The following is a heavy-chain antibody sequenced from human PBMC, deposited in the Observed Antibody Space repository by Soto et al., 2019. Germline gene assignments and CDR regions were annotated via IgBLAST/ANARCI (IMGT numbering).Heavy chain of an antibody. V-gene: IGHV1-69*13. CDR1: GGTFSSYA. CDR2: IIPIFGTA. D-gene: IGHD7-27*01. CDR3: ARVDQDGMWGTDY. Sequence: ASVKVSCKASGGTFSSYAISWVRQAPGQGLEWMGGIIPIFGTANYAQKFQGRVTITADESTSTAYMELSSLRSEDTAVYYCARVDQDGMWGTDYWGQGTLVTVSS. J-gene: IGHJ4*02.